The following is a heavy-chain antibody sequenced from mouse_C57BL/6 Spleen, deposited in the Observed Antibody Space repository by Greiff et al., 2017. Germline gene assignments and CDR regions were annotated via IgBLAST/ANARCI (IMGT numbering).Heavy chain of an antibody. J-gene: IGHJ4*01. V-gene: IGHV1-64*01. CDR2: IHPNSGST. Sequence: QVQLQQPGAELVKPGASVKLSCKASGYTFTSYWMHWVKQRPGQGLEWIGMIHPNSGSTNYNEKFKIKATLTVDKSSSTAYMQLSSLTSEDSAVYYCARGCNYNYAMDYWGQGTSVTVSS. CDR3: ARGCNYNYAMDY. D-gene: IGHD2-1*01. CDR1: GYTFTSYW.